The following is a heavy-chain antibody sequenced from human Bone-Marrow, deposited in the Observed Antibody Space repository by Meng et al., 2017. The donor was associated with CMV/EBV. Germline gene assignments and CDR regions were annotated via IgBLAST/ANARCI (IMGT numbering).Heavy chain of an antibody. Sequence: GSLRLSCTVSGYSISSGYYWGWIRQPPGKGLEWIGSIYHSGSTYYNPSLKSRVTISVDTSKNQFSLKLSSVTAADTAVYYCARDPRLGKGYYGMDVWGQGTTVTVSS. CDR1: GYSISSGYY. J-gene: IGHJ6*02. V-gene: IGHV4-38-2*02. CDR3: ARDPRLGKGYYGMDV. CDR2: IYHSGST. D-gene: IGHD6-19*01.